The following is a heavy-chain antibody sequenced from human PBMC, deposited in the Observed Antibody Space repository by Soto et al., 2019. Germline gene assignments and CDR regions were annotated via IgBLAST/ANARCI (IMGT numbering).Heavy chain of an antibody. J-gene: IGHJ4*02. CDR2: IYYRGNA. D-gene: IGHD3-9*01. V-gene: IGHV4-39*01. CDR1: DDSINSDKYY. Sequence: LSETLSLTCSVSDDSINSDKYYWGWIRQPPGKGLEWIGSIYYRGNAYYNPSPQTRVTISLDKSKSQFSLKLNSVTAADSAVYFCARLEGLATISYYFDFWGPGALVTVSS. CDR3: ARLEGLATISYYFDF.